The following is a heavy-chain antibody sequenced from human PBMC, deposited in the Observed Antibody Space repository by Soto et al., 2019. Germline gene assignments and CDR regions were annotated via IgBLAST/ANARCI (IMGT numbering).Heavy chain of an antibody. Sequence: PSETLSLTCAVYGGSFSGYYWSWIRQPPGKGLEWIGEINHSGSTNYNPSLKSRVTISVDTSKNQFSLKLSSVTAADTAVYYCARARVTMFRGGIDYWRQGTLVTASS. D-gene: IGHD3-10*01. CDR1: GGSFSGYY. V-gene: IGHV4-34*01. CDR3: ARARVTMFRGGIDY. CDR2: INHSGST. J-gene: IGHJ4*02.